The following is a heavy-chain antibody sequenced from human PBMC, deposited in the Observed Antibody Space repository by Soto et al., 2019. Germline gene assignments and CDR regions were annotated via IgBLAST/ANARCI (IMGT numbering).Heavy chain of an antibody. CDR3: ASFQLVQWRWFDP. CDR1: GGSISSYY. D-gene: IGHD6-13*01. J-gene: IGHJ5*02. V-gene: IGHV4-59*01. Sequence: SETLSLTCTVSGGSISSYYWSWIRQPPGKGLEWIGYIYYSGSTNYNPSLKSRVTISVDTSKNQFSLKLSSVTAADTAVYYCASFQLVQWRWFDPWGQGTLVTVSS. CDR2: IYYSGST.